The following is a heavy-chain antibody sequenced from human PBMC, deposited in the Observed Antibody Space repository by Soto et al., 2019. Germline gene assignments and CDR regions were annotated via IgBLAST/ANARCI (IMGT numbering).Heavy chain of an antibody. Sequence: QVQLQESGPGLVKPSQTLSLTCTVSGGSISSGGYYWSWIRQFPGKGLEWIGYIFYTGSTSYSPSLKSRLTMSVDTSKNQFSLRLSSVTAADTAVYFCARRLGSSSEYYFDYWGQGTLVTVSS. CDR1: GGSISSGGYY. CDR2: IFYTGST. J-gene: IGHJ4*02. V-gene: IGHV4-31*03. D-gene: IGHD5-18*01. CDR3: ARRLGSSSEYYFDY.